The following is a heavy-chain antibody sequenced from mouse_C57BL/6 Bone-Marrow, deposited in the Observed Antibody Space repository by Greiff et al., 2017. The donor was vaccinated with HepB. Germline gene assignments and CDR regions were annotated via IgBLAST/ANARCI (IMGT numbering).Heavy chain of an antibody. D-gene: IGHD1-1*01. CDR3: TPYFYGSDAYWYFDV. V-gene: IGHV14-1*01. CDR2: IDPEDGDT. CDR1: GFNIKDYY. J-gene: IGHJ1*03. Sequence: VQLQQSGAELVRPGASVKLSCTASGFNIKDYYMHWVKQRPEQGLEWIGRIDPEDGDTEYAPKFQGKATMTADTSSNTAYLQLSSLTSEDTAVYCSTPYFYGSDAYWYFDVWGTGTTVTVSS.